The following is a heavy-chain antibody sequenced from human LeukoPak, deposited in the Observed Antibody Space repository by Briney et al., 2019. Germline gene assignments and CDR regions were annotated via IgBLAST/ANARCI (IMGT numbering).Heavy chain of an antibody. D-gene: IGHD6-19*01. CDR3: AANGGHSSGWEDYYYYYMDV. CDR1: GFTFTSSA. CDR2: IVVGSGIT. V-gene: IGHV1-58*02. Sequence: SVKVSCKASGFTFTSSAMQWVRQARGQRLEWIGWIVVGSGITNYAQKFQERVTITRDMSTSTAYMELSSLRSEDTAVYYCAANGGHSSGWEDYYYYYMDVWGKGTTVTVSS. J-gene: IGHJ6*03.